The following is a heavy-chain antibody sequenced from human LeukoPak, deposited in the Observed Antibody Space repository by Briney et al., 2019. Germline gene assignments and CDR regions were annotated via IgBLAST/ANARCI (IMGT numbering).Heavy chain of an antibody. CDR1: GFTFSSYS. V-gene: IGHV3-48*01. Sequence: PGGSLRLSCAASGFTFSSYSMNWVRQAPGKGLEWVSYISSSSTIYYADSVKGRFTISRDNAENSLYLQMNSLRAEDTAVYYCARGEDIVVVPAALAFDIWGQGTIVTVSS. CDR2: ISSSSTI. J-gene: IGHJ3*02. CDR3: ARGEDIVVVPAALAFDI. D-gene: IGHD2-2*01.